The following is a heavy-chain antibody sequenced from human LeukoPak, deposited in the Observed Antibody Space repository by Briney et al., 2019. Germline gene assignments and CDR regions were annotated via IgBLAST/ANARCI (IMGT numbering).Heavy chain of an antibody. V-gene: IGHV5-51*01. D-gene: IGHD1-26*01. CDR2: IYPGDSDT. Sequence: GESLNIYCKGSGYSFTSHWIGWVRQMPGKGLEWMGIIYPGDSDTRYSPSYQGQVTISADKSITTAYLQWSSLKASDTAMYYCAIRYSGGYNDYWGQGTLVTVSS. CDR3: AIRYSGGYNDY. J-gene: IGHJ4*02. CDR1: GYSFTSHW.